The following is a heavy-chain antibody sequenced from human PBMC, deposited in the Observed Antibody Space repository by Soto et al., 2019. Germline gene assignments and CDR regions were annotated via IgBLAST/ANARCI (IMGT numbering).Heavy chain of an antibody. Sequence: PGGSLTLSCAASGFTFSNAWMNWVRQAPGKGLEWVGRIKSKTDGGTTDYAAPVKGRFTISRDDSKNTLYLQMNSLKTEDTAVYYCTAKDTAMVPSAFDIWGQGTMVTVSS. V-gene: IGHV3-15*07. CDR2: IKSKTDGGTT. D-gene: IGHD5-18*01. CDR1: GFTFSNAW. CDR3: TAKDTAMVPSAFDI. J-gene: IGHJ3*02.